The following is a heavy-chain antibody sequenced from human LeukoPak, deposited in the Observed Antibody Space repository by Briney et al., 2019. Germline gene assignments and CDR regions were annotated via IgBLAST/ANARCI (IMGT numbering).Heavy chain of an antibody. Sequence: PSETLSLTCAVYGVSFSGYYWSWIRQPPGKGLEWIGEINHSGSTNYNPSLKSRVTISVDTSKNQFSLKLSSVTAADTAIYYCATSADTTIPGWFDPWGQGTLVTVSS. D-gene: IGHD5-18*01. CDR1: GVSFSGYY. J-gene: IGHJ5*02. CDR3: ATSADTTIPGWFDP. CDR2: INHSGST. V-gene: IGHV4-34*01.